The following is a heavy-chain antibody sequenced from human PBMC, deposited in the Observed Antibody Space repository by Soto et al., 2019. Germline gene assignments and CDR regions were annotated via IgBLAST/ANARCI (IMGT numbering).Heavy chain of an antibody. J-gene: IGHJ3*02. V-gene: IGHV3-9*01. D-gene: IGHD2-2*01. CDR1: GFGFGGYA. CDR3: AKDISREMHAFDI. CDR2: MSWNSGNI. Sequence: GGSLRLSCVACGFGFGGYAIHWVRQGPGKGLEWVSGMSWNSGNIGYADSVKGRFTISRDNAKSSLYLQMNSLSAEDPALYSCAKDISREMHAFDIWGQGTMVTVSS.